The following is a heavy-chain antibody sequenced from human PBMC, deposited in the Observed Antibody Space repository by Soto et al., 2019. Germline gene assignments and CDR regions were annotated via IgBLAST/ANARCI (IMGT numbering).Heavy chain of an antibody. CDR1: GFTFSSYG. J-gene: IGHJ6*02. D-gene: IGHD6-19*01. CDR3: ARDVVKRKQWLVLGYGMDV. CDR2: IWYDGSNK. V-gene: IGHV3-33*01. Sequence: GGSLRLSCAASGFTFSSYGMHWVRQAQGKGLEWVAVIWYDGSNKYYADSVKGRFTISRDNSKNTLYLQMNSLRAEDTAVYYCARDVVKRKQWLVLGYGMDVWGQGTTVTVSS.